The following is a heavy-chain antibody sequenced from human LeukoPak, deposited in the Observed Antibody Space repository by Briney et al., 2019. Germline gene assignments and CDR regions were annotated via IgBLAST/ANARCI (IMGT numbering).Heavy chain of an antibody. CDR3: ARGGITMIVVDY. J-gene: IGHJ4*02. D-gene: IGHD3-22*01. Sequence: PGGSLRLSCAASGFTFSSYSMNWVRQAPGKGLEWVSSISSSSSYIYYADSVKGRLTISRDNAKNSLYLQMNSLRAEDTAVYYCARGGITMIVVDYWGQGTLVTVSS. CDR2: ISSSSSYI. CDR1: GFTFSSYS. V-gene: IGHV3-21*01.